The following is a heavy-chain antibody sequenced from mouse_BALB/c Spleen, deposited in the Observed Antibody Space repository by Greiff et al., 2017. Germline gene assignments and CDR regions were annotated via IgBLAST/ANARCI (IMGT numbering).Heavy chain of an antibody. CDR1: GFNIKDYY. Sequence: DVQLQESGAELVRPGALVKLSCKASGFNIKDYYMHWVKQRPEQGLEWIGWIDPENGNTIYDPKFQGKASITADTSSNTAYLQLSSLTSEDTAVYYCARGDYRYSYAMDYWGQGTSVTVSS. D-gene: IGHD2-14*01. V-gene: IGHV14-1*02. CDR2: IDPENGNT. J-gene: IGHJ4*01. CDR3: ARGDYRYSYAMDY.